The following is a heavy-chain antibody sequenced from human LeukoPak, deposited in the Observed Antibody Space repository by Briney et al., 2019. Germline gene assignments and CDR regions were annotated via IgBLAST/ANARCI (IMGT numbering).Heavy chain of an antibody. J-gene: IGHJ4*02. Sequence: PSQTLSLTCTVSGGSISSGGYYWSWLRQHPGKGLEWIGYIYYSGSTYYNPSLKSRFTISVYTSKNQFSLKLCSVTAADTAVYYCARVPRGSPPPLAIDYWGQGTLVTVSS. CDR3: ARVPRGSPPPLAIDY. D-gene: IGHD2-15*01. V-gene: IGHV4-31*03. CDR2: IYYSGST. CDR1: GGSISSGGYY.